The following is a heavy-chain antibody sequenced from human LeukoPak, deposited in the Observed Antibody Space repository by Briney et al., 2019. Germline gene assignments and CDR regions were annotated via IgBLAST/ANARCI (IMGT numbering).Heavy chain of an antibody. CDR2: IYYSGST. Sequence: SETLSLTCTVSGGSISSYYWSWIRQPPGKGLEWIGYIYYSGSTNYNPSLKSRVTISVDTSKKQFSLKLSSLRSEDTAVYYCARGSFPGYCSGGSCYSHYFDYWGQGTLVTVSS. J-gene: IGHJ4*02. D-gene: IGHD2-15*01. CDR1: GGSISSYY. CDR3: ARGSFPGYCSGGSCYSHYFDY. V-gene: IGHV4-59*01.